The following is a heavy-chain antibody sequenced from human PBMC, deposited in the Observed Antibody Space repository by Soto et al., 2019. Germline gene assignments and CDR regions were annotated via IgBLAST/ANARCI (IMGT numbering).Heavy chain of an antibody. D-gene: IGHD3-22*01. Sequence: QITLKESGPTLVKPTQTLTLTCTFSGFSLSTSGVGVGRIHQPPGKALEFLAIIYWDNDKRYIPSLKSRLTITKDTSKNQVVLTMTNMDPVDTATYYCAPTGITLMGYWGQGTLVTVSS. CDR2: IYWDNDK. CDR1: GFSLSTSGVG. V-gene: IGHV2-5*02. CDR3: APTGITLMGY. J-gene: IGHJ4*02.